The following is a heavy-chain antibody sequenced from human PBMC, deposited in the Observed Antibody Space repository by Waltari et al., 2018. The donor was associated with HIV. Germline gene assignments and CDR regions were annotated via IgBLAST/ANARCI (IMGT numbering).Heavy chain of an antibody. CDR3: ARGGYCSSTSCYNPDAFDI. CDR1: GYTFTSYD. CDR2: MNPNSGNT. J-gene: IGHJ3*02. Sequence: QVQLVQSGAEVKKPGASVKVSCKASGYTFTSYDINWVRQDTGKGLEWMGWMNPNSGNTGYAQKFQGRVTMTRNTSISTAYMELSSLRSEDTAVYYCARGGYCSSTSCYNPDAFDIWGQGTMVTVSS. V-gene: IGHV1-8*01. D-gene: IGHD2-2*02.